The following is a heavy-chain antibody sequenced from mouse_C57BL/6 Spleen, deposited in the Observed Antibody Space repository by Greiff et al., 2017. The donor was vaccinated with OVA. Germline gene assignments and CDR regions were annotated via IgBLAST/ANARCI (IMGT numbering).Heavy chain of an antibody. J-gene: IGHJ4*01. CDR2: IYPGSGST. Sequence: VQLQQSGAELVKPGASVKMSCKASGYTFTSYWITWVKQRPGQGLEWIGDIYPGSGSTNYNEKFKSKATLTVDTSSSTAYMQLSSLTSEDSAVYYCARRGSTVVATDYYAMDYWCQGTSVTVSS. V-gene: IGHV1-55*01. D-gene: IGHD1-1*01. CDR1: GYTFTSYW. CDR3: ARRGSTVVATDYYAMDY.